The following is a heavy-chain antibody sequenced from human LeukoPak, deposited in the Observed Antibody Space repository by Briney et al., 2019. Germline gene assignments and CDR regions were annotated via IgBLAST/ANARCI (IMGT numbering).Heavy chain of an antibody. CDR3: ARVRRIYDYIWGSYRYIRKRIDY. Sequence: GGSLRLSCAASGFTVSSNYMSWVRQAPGKGLEGVSVIYSGGSTYYADSVKGRFTISRDNSKNTLYLQMNSLRAEDTAVYYCARVRRIYDYIWGSYRYIRKRIDYWGQGTLVTVSS. J-gene: IGHJ4*02. CDR1: GFTVSSNY. CDR2: IYSGGST. D-gene: IGHD3-16*02. V-gene: IGHV3-53*01.